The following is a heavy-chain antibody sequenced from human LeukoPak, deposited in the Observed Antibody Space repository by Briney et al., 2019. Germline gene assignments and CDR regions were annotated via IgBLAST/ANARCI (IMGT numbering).Heavy chain of an antibody. Sequence: SVKVSCKAFGGTFSSYAISWVRQAPGQGLEWMGGIIPIFGTANYAQKFQGRVTITADESTSTAYMELSSLRSEDTAVYYCARGGRYFDWLPTFDYWGQGTLVTVSS. CDR2: IIPIFGTA. V-gene: IGHV1-69*01. CDR3: ARGGRYFDWLPTFDY. J-gene: IGHJ4*02. CDR1: GGTFSSYA. D-gene: IGHD3-9*01.